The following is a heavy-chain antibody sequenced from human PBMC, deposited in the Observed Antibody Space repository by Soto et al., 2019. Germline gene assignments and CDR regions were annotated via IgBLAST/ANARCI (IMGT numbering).Heavy chain of an antibody. CDR3: ARATYSSGWPKGRNMGY. D-gene: IGHD6-19*01. J-gene: IGHJ4*02. V-gene: IGHV1-8*01. CDR1: GYTFTSYD. Sequence: QVQLVQSGAEVKKPGASVKVSCKASGYTFTSYDINWVRQATGQGLEWMGWMNPNSGNTGYAQKFQGRVTMTRNTSISTAYMELSSLRSEDTAVYYCARATYSSGWPKGRNMGYWGQGTLVTVSS. CDR2: MNPNSGNT.